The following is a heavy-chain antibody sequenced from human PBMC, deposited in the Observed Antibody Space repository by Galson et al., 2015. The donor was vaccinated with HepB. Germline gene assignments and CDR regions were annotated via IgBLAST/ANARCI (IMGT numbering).Heavy chain of an antibody. CDR2: IYWNDNK. Sequence: PALVKPTQTLTLTCTFSGFSLNSSGVGVGWIRQPPGKALEWLALIYWNDNKRYSPSLKSRLTITKDTSKNQVVLTMTNMDPADTATYYCVHGYTNGWYALHVDDLGQGTLVTVSS. D-gene: IGHD6-19*01. V-gene: IGHV2-5*01. J-gene: IGHJ4*02. CDR1: GFSLNSSGVG. CDR3: VHGYTNGWYALHVDD.